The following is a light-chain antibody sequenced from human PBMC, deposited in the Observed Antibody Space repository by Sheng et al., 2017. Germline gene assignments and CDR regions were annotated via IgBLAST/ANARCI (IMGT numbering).Light chain of an antibody. CDR2: DAS. CDR3: QQRSNWPLT. V-gene: IGKV3-11*01. CDR1: QSVSVY. J-gene: IGKJ4*01. Sequence: EIVLTQSPGTLSLSPGERATLSCRASQSVSVYVAWFQRRPGQAPRLLIYDASKRATGIPARFSGSGSGTDFTLTINSLEPEDFAVYYCQQRSNWPLTFGGGTKVEI.